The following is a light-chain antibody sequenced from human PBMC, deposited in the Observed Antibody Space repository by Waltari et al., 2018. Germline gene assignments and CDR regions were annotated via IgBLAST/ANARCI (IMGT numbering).Light chain of an antibody. CDR3: VLYMGSGISV. CDR1: SGSVSTSYY. CDR2: RTS. Sequence: QTVVTQEPSFSVSPGGPVTLTCGLNSGSVSTSYYPSWYQQTPGQAPRTLIYRTSTRSSGVPDRFSGSILGNRAALTITGAQADDESDYYCVLYMGSGISVFGGGTKLTVL. J-gene: IGLJ3*02. V-gene: IGLV8-61*01.